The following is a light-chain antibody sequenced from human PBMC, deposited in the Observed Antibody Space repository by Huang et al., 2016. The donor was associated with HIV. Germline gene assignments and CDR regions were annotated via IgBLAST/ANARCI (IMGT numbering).Light chain of an antibody. CDR2: VAS. Sequence: EIVMTQSPATLSVSPGERATLSCRASQSVGSNLAWYQQIPGQAPRLLIYVASTRATGIPARFSGSGSGTEFTLTISSLQSEDFVIYYCQQYNNWPPITFGQGTRLEIK. V-gene: IGKV3-15*01. CDR1: QSVGSN. J-gene: IGKJ5*01. CDR3: QQYNNWPPIT.